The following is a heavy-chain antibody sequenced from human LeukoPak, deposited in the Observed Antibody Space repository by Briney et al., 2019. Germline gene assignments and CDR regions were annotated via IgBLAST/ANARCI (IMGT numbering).Heavy chain of an antibody. J-gene: IGHJ4*02. CDR1: GYTLTELS. Sequence: ASVKVSCKVSGYTLTELSMHWVRQAPGKGLEWMGGFDPEDGETIYAQKFQGRVTMTEDTSTDTAYMELSSLRSEDTAVYYCAIGAYGGNPNDYWGQGTLVTASS. CDR2: FDPEDGET. D-gene: IGHD4-23*01. V-gene: IGHV1-24*01. CDR3: AIGAYGGNPNDY.